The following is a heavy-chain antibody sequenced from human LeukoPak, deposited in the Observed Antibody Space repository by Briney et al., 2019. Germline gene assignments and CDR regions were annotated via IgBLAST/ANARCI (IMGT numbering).Heavy chain of an antibody. D-gene: IGHD2-2*01. J-gene: IGHJ6*02. CDR2: IYPGDSDT. V-gene: IGHV5-51*04. CDR3: ARSYCSSTSCYATFDDYYYGMDV. Sequence: GESLKIYCKGSGYSLTRYWIGWERQMPGKGLEWMGVIYPGDSDTRHSPSFQGQVTISADKPISTAYLQWSSLKASDTAMYYCARSYCSSTSCYATFDDYYYGMDVWGQGTTVTVSS. CDR1: GYSLTRYW.